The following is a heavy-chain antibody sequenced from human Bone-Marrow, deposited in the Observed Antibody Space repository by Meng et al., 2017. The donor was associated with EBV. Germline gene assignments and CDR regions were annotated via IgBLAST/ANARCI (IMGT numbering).Heavy chain of an antibody. CDR2: IYYSGST. J-gene: IGHJ4*02. D-gene: IGHD1-26*01. CDR3: AREQVGATRPFDY. CDR1: CGSISSSSYY. Sequence: QLQLQESGPGLVKPSETLSLTCTVSCGSISSSSYYWGWIRQPPGKGLEWIGSIYYSGSTYYNPSLKSRVTISVDTSKNQFSLKLSSVTAADTAVYYCAREQVGATRPFDYWGQGTLVTVSS. V-gene: IGHV4-39*07.